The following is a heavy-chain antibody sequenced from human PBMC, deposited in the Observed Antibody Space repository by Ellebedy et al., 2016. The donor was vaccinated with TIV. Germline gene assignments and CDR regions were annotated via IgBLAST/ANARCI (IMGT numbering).Heavy chain of an antibody. V-gene: IGHV3-7*01. CDR1: GFTFSSYW. Sequence: GGSLRLSXAASGFTFSSYWMSWVRQAPGKGLEWVANIKQDGSEKYYVDSVKGRFTISRDNAKNSLYLQMNSLRAEDTAVYYCARGGGDDAFDIWGQGTMVTVSS. J-gene: IGHJ3*02. CDR2: IKQDGSEK. CDR3: ARGGGDDAFDI.